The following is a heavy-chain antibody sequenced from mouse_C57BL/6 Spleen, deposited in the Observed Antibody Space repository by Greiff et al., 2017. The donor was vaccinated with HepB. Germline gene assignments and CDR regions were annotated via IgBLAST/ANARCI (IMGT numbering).Heavy chain of an antibody. CDR1: GYAFSSSW. J-gene: IGHJ2*01. D-gene: IGHD1-1*01. CDR2: IYPGDGDT. V-gene: IGHV1-82*01. Sequence: VNVVESGPELVKPGASVKISCKASGYAFSSSWMNWVKQRPGKGLEWIGRIYPGDGDTNYNGKFKGKATLTADKSSSTAYMQLSSLTSEDSAVYFCARSDYYGSSRDYWGQGTTLTVSS. CDR3: ARSDYYGSSRDY.